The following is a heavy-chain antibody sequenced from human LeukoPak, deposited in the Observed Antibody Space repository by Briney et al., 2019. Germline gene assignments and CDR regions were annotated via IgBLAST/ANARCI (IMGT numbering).Heavy chain of an antibody. CDR3: ARDPSGSYFLGY. CDR1: GFTFSDYY. Sequence: GGSLRLSCAASGFTFSDYYMSWIRQAPGKGLEWVAYIRSSGSTRYYADSVKSRFTISTDNAKNSLYLQMNSLRAEDTAVYYCARDPSGSYFLGYWGQGTLVTVPS. J-gene: IGHJ4*02. CDR2: IRSSGSTR. D-gene: IGHD1-26*01. V-gene: IGHV3-11*01.